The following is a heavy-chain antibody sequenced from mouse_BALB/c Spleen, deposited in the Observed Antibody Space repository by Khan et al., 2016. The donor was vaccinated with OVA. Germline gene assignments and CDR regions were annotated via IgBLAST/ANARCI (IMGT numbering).Heavy chain of an antibody. V-gene: IGHV3-1*02. D-gene: IGHD1-2*01. Sequence: EVQLQESGPGLVKPSQSLSLTCTVTGYSITSGCGWYWIRQSPGNKLEWMGYISYSGSTNYTPSLKSRISISRDPSKNQFFLQLNSVTTKETATYYCARTARIKYWGQGTPVTVSS. CDR3: ARTARIKY. CDR1: GYSITSGCG. J-gene: IGHJ2*01. CDR2: ISYSGST.